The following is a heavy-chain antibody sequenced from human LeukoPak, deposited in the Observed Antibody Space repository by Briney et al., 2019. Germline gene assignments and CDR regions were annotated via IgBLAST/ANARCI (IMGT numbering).Heavy chain of an antibody. J-gene: IGHJ4*02. V-gene: IGHV4-4*07. CDR3: ATPIHDSSGD. CDR1: GGSISSYY. Sequence: SETLSLTCTVSGGSISSYYWSWIRQPAGKGLEWIGRMHTTGSTNYNPSLKSRVTMSVDTSKNQFSLKLSSVTAADTAVYFCATPIHDSSGDWGQGTLVTVSS. D-gene: IGHD3-22*01. CDR2: MHTTGST.